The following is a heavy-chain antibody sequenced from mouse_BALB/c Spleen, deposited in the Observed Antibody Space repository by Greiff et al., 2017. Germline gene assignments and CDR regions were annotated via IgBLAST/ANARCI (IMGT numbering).Heavy chain of an antibody. CDR2: ISSGGSYT. J-gene: IGHJ1*01. V-gene: IGHV5-9-3*01. Sequence: EVKLVESGGGLVKPGGSLKLSCAASGFTFSSYAMSWVRQTPEKRLEWVATISSGGSYTYYPDSVKGRFTISRDNAKNTLYLQMSSLRSEDTAMYYCARHEFYRYDDSWYFDVWGAGTTVTVSS. D-gene: IGHD2-14*01. CDR3: ARHEFYRYDDSWYFDV. CDR1: GFTFSSYA.